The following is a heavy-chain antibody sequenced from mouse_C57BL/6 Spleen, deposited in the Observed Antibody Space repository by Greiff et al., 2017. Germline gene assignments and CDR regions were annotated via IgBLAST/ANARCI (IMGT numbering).Heavy chain of an antibody. D-gene: IGHD2-4*01. CDR1: GYTFTDYN. Sequence: EVQLQQSGPELVKPGASVKIPCKASGYTFTDYNMDWVQQSHGKSLEWIGDINPNNGGTIYNQKFKGKATLTVDKSSSTAYMELRSLTSEDTAVYYCARIYYDYDGSSWFAYWGQGTLVTVSA. J-gene: IGHJ3*01. CDR2: INPNNGGT. CDR3: ARIYYDYDGSSWFAY. V-gene: IGHV1-18*01.